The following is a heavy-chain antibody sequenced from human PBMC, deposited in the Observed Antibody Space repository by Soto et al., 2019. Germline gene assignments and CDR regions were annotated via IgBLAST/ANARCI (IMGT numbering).Heavy chain of an antibody. CDR2: IIPIFGTA. Sequence: GASVKVSCKASGGTFSSYAISWVRQAPGQGLEWMGGIIPIFGTANYAQKFQGRVTITADESTSTAYMELSSLRSEDTAVYYCARAWLVAATVYALDIWGQGTMVTVSS. J-gene: IGHJ3*02. CDR1: GGTFSSYA. V-gene: IGHV1-69*13. CDR3: ARAWLVAATVYALDI. D-gene: IGHD2-15*01.